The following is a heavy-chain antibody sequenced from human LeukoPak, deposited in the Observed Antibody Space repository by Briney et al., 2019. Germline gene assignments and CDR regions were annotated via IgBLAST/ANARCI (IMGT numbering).Heavy chain of an antibody. CDR2: ISAYSGNT. Sequence: ASVKVSCKASGYTFTSYGISWVRQAPGQGLEWMGWISAYSGNTNYAQKLQGRVTMTTDTSTSTAYMELRSLRSDDTAVYYCARSESDIVVVPAAMTYWGEGALVTVSS. CDR1: GYTFTSYG. D-gene: IGHD2-2*01. V-gene: IGHV1-18*01. J-gene: IGHJ4*02. CDR3: ARSESDIVVVPAAMTY.